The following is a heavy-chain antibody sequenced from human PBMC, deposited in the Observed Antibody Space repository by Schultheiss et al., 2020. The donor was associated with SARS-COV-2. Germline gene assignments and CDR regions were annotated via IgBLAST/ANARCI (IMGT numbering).Heavy chain of an antibody. V-gene: IGHV4-59*01. D-gene: IGHD5-18*01. CDR1: GGSFSGYY. CDR2: IYYSGST. Sequence: SETLSLTCAVYGGSFSGYYWSWIRQPPGKGLEWIGYIYYSGSTNYNPSLKSRVTISVDTSKNQFSLKLSSVTAADTAVYYCARSVDTAMGGYFDYWGQGTLVTVSS. CDR3: ARSVDTAMGGYFDY. J-gene: IGHJ4*02.